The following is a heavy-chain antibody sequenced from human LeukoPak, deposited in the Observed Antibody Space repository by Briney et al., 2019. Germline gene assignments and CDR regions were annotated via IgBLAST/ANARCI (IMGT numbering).Heavy chain of an antibody. CDR3: ARGVPDFWSGSDY. CDR2: IYHSGST. V-gene: IGHV4-4*02. J-gene: IGHJ4*02. D-gene: IGHD3-3*01. Sequence: SETLSLTCAVSGGSISSSNWWSWVRQPPGKGLEWIGEIYHSGSTNYNPSLKSRVTISVDKSKNQFSLKLSSVTAADTAVYYCARGVPDFWSGSDYWGQGTLVTVSS. CDR1: GGSISSSNW.